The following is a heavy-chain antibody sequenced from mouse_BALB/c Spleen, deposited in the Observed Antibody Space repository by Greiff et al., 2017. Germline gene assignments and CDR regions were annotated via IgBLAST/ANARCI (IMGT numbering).Heavy chain of an antibody. CDR1: GFTFSSYG. CDR3: ARDGNYFDV. D-gene: IGHD2-1*01. CDR2: INSNGGST. V-gene: IGHV5-6-3*01. J-gene: IGHJ1*01. Sequence: EVQGVESGGGLVQPGGSLKLSCAASGFTFSSYGMSWVRQTPDKRLELVATINSNGGSTYYPDSVKGRFTISRDNAKNTLYLQMSSLKSEDTAMYYCARDGNYFDVWGAGTTVTVSS.